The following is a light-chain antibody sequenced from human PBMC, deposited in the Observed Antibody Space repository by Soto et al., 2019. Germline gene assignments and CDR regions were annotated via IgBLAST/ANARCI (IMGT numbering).Light chain of an antibody. Sequence: IQMTQSTSTLSASLGDRVTITFLASQSISTWLAWYQQKRGKAPKLLIYDASNLQGGVPSRFSGSGSGTDFTLTISSLQPEDFATYYCQQSHSTPITFGQGTRLEIK. CDR1: QSISTW. V-gene: IGKV1-39*01. CDR2: DAS. J-gene: IGKJ5*01. CDR3: QQSHSTPIT.